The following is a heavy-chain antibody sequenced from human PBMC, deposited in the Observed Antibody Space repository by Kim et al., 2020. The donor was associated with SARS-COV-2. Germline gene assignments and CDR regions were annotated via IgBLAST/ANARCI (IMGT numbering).Heavy chain of an antibody. J-gene: IGHJ4*02. Sequence: ASVKVSCKASGYTFTGYYMHWVRQAPGQGLEWMGRINPNSGGTNYAQKFQGRVTMTRDTSISTAYMELSRLRSDDTAVYYCALRCSSYKARFDYWGQGTLVTVSS. D-gene: IGHD6-6*01. CDR3: ALRCSSYKARFDY. CDR2: INPNSGGT. CDR1: GYTFTGYY. V-gene: IGHV1-2*06.